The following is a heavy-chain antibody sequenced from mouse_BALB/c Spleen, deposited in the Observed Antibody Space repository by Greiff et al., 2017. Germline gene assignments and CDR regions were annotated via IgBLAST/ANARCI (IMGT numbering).Heavy chain of an antibody. CDR1: GFTFSDYY. CDR2: ISDGGSYT. CDR3: AREGEGFAY. Sequence: EVKLMESGGGLVKPGGSLKLSCAASGFTFSDYYMYWVRQTPEKRLEWVATISDGGSYTYYPDSVKGRFTISRDNAKNNLYLQMSSLKSEDTAMYYCAREGEGFAYWGQGTLVTVSA. V-gene: IGHV5-4*02. J-gene: IGHJ3*01.